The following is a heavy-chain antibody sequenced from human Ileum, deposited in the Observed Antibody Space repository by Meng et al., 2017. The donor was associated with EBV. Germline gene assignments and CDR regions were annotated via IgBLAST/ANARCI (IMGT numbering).Heavy chain of an antibody. V-gene: IGHV7-4-1*01. D-gene: IGHD6-19*01. CDR3: ARGNGWRFDY. Sequence: QVQLVQAGSELKKPGXSVKVSCQAAGYTFTSSSMNWVRHAPGQGLEWMGWININTGNPTYAQGFTGRFVFSLDTSVSTAYLQIDSLKADDTAVYYCARGNGWRFDYWGQGTLVNVSS. CDR2: ININTGNP. J-gene: IGHJ4*02. CDR1: GYTFTSSS.